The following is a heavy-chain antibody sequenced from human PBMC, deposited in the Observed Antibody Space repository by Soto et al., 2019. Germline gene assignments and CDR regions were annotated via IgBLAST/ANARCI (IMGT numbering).Heavy chain of an antibody. CDR1: GGTFSSYA. D-gene: IGHD6-6*01. CDR2: IIPIFGTA. CDR3: ARDRRIAARPGGGYYYYGMDV. V-gene: IGHV1-69*06. Sequence: ASVKVSCKASGGTFSSYAISWVRQAPGQGLEWMGGIIPIFGTANYAQKFQGRVTITADKSTSTAYMELSSLRSEDTAVYYCARDRRIAARPGGGYYYYGMDVWGQGTTVTVSS. J-gene: IGHJ6*02.